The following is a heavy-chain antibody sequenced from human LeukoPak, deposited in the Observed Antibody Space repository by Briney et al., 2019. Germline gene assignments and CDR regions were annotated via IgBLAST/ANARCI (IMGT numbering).Heavy chain of an antibody. V-gene: IGHV3-30-3*01. D-gene: IGHD6-13*01. CDR3: AREVYSSSWTYYFDY. CDR1: GFTFSSYA. CDR2: ISYDGSNK. J-gene: IGHJ4*02. Sequence: GRSLRLSCAASGFTFSSYAMHWVRQAPGKGLEWVAVISYDGSNKNYADSVKGRFTISRDNSKNTLYLQINSLRPEDTAVYYCAREVYSSSWTYYFDYWGQGTLVTVSS.